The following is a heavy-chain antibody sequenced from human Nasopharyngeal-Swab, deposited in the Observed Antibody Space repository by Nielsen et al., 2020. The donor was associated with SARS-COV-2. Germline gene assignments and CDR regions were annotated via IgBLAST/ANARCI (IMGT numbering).Heavy chain of an antibody. D-gene: IGHD6-6*01. CDR2: IYYSGST. CDR3: ATFEYSSSPAAFDI. CDR1: GGSISSYY. V-gene: IGHV4-59*12. J-gene: IGHJ3*02. Sequence: SETLSLTCTVSGGSISSYYWSWIRQPPGKGLEWIGYIYYSGSTNYNPSLKSRVTISVDTSKNQFSLKLSSVTAADTAVYYCATFEYSSSPAAFDIWGQGTMVTVSS.